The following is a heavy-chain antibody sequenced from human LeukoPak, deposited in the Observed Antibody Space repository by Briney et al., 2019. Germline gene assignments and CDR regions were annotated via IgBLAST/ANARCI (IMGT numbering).Heavy chain of an antibody. CDR3: AKDLDSSGYSGLGY. Sequence: GESLRLSCAASGFTFSSYGMNWVRQAPGKGLEWVSSISRSSSYIYYADSVKGRFTISRDNAKNSLYLQMNSLRAEDMALYYCAKDLDSSGYSGLGYWGQGTLVTVSS. V-gene: IGHV3-21*04. CDR2: ISRSSSYI. J-gene: IGHJ4*02. CDR1: GFTFSSYG. D-gene: IGHD3-22*01.